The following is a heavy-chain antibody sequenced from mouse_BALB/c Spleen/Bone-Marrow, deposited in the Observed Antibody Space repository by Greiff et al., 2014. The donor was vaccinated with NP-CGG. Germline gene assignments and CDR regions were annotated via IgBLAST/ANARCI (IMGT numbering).Heavy chain of an antibody. J-gene: IGHJ4*01. V-gene: IGHV14-3*02. D-gene: IGHD1-2*01. CDR1: GFNIKDTY. CDR3: ARVTAATSYYAMDF. Sequence: EVQLQQSGAELVEPGASVKLSCTGSGFNIKDTYIHWMKQRPEQGLEWIGRIDPANGYTKYDPKFQAKATITADTFPNTSYLQLSSLAPEDSAAYYCARVTAATSYYAMDFWGQGTSVTVSS. CDR2: IDPANGYT.